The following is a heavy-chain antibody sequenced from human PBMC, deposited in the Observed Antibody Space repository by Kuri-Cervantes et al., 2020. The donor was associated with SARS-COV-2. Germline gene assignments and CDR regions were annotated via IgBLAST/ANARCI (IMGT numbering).Heavy chain of an antibody. CDR2: IGTAGDT. CDR1: GFTFSSYD. Sequence: GGSLRLSCAASGFTFSSYDMHWVRQATGKGLEWVSAIGTAGDTYYADSVKGRFTISRDDSKNTLYLQMNSLRAEDTAVYYCAKGEGPVGADAFDIWGQGTMVTVSS. CDR3: AKGEGPVGADAFDI. J-gene: IGHJ3*02. V-gene: IGHV3-13*01. D-gene: IGHD4-17*01.